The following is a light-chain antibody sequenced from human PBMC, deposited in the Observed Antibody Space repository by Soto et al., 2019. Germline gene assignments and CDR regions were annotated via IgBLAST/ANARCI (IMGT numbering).Light chain of an antibody. V-gene: IGLV2-23*01. J-gene: IGLJ1*01. CDR3: CSYVASNNNFV. CDR2: EGS. Sequence: QSALTQPASVSGSPGQSITISCTGTSSDVGSYNLVSWYQQYPGKAPKLIIYEGSKRPSGVSDRFSVSRSGNTASLTISGLQAEDEADYYCCSYVASNNNFVFGTGTKVTVL. CDR1: SSDVGSYNL.